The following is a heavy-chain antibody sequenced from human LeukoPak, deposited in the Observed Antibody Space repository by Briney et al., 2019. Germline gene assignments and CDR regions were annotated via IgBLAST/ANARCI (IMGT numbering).Heavy chain of an antibody. CDR1: GFTFSSYA. V-gene: IGHV3-30-3*02. CDR3: AKIAYYYDSSGYSDY. CDR2: ISYDGSNK. D-gene: IGHD3-22*01. J-gene: IGHJ4*02. Sequence: PGRSLRLSCAASGFTFSSYAMHWVRQAPGKGLEWVAVISYDGSNKYYADSVKGRFTISRDNSKNTLYLQMNSLRAEDTAVYYCAKIAYYYDSSGYSDYWGQGTLVTVSS.